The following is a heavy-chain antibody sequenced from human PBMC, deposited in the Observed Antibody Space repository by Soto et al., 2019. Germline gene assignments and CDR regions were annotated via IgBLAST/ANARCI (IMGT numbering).Heavy chain of an antibody. CDR3: ARARSNDWQVAVDI. V-gene: IGHV4-34*01. Sequence: TETLSLTSAADAEYFSTYCWNWIRQSPGRGLEWIGEINHSGRNNYNPSLKSRVTMSIDMSKSQVSLRLSSVTAADTGVYYCARARSNDWQVAVDIWAQGTMVT. J-gene: IGHJ3*02. CDR2: INHSGRN. D-gene: IGHD3-9*01. CDR1: AEYFSTYC.